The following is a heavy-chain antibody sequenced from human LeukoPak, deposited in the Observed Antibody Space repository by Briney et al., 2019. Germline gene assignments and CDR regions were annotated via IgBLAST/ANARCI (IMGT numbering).Heavy chain of an antibody. V-gene: IGHV4-34*01. Sequence: SETLSLTCAVYGGSFSGYHWSWIRQPPGKGLEWIGEINHSRSTNYNPSLKSRVTISVGTSKNQFSLKLSSVTAADTAAYYCARGSWYSSSWYRVGNWFDPWGQGTLVTVSS. D-gene: IGHD6-13*01. CDR2: INHSRST. J-gene: IGHJ5*02. CDR3: ARGSWYSSSWYRVGNWFDP. CDR1: GGSFSGYH.